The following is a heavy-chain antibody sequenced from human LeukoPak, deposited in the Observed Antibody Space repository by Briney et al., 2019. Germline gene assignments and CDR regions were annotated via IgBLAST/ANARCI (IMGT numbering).Heavy chain of an antibody. CDR2: ISSSSSYI. CDR1: GFTFSSYS. CDR3: ARTKEMATISYFDS. Sequence: GGSLRLSCAASGFTFSSYSMNWVRQAPGKGLEWVSSISSSSSYIYYADSVKGRFTISRDNAKNSLYLQMNSLRAEDTAVYYCARTKEMATISYFDSWGQGTLVTVSS. D-gene: IGHD5-24*01. V-gene: IGHV3-21*01. J-gene: IGHJ4*02.